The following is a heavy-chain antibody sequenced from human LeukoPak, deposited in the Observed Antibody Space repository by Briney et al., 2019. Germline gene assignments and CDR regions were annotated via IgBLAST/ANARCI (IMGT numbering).Heavy chain of an antibody. CDR3: ARSISGSPRGGGGY. D-gene: IGHD1-26*01. V-gene: IGHV1-2*06. J-gene: IGHJ4*02. CDR1: GYTFTGYY. CDR2: INPNSGGT. Sequence: ASVKVSCKASGYTFTGYYMHWVRQAPGQGLEWMGRINPNSGGTNYAQKFQDRVTVTRDTSITTAYMELSRLKSDDTAVYYCARSISGSPRGGGGYWGQGTLVTVSS.